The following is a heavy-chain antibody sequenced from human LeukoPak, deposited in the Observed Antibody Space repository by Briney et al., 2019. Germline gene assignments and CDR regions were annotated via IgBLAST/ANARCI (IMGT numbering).Heavy chain of an antibody. J-gene: IGHJ5*02. V-gene: IGHV4-34*01. CDR1: GGSFSGYY. CDR2: INHSGST. D-gene: IGHD3-22*01. Sequence: PSETLSLTCAVYGGSFSGYYWSWIRQPPGKGLEWIGEINHSGSTNYNPSLQSRVTISVDTSKNQFPLKLTSVTAADTAVYYCARLYDSSGYGGWFDPWGQGTLVTVSS. CDR3: ARLYDSSGYGGWFDP.